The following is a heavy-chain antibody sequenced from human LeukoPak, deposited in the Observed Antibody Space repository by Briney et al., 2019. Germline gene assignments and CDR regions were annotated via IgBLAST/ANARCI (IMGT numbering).Heavy chain of an antibody. D-gene: IGHD4-17*01. CDR3: ARGAYAEYFQY. V-gene: IGHV1-2*02. J-gene: IGHJ1*01. CDR1: GYTFTDYY. Sequence: ASVKVSCKASGYTFTDYYMHRVRQAPGQGLEWMGWINPNSGGTYYVQKFQGRVTMTRDTSISTTYMELSRLTSDDTAVYYCARGAYAEYFQYWGQGTLVTVSS. CDR2: INPNSGGT.